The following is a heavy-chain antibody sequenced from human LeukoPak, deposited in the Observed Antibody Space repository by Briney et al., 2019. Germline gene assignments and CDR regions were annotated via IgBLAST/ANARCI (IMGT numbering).Heavy chain of an antibody. J-gene: IGHJ6*03. V-gene: IGHV1-46*01. CDR2: INPSGGST. CDR3: ARSSRVYMDV. D-gene: IGHD5-24*01. Sequence: ASVKVSCKASGYTFTSYYMHWVRQAPGQGLEWMGIINPSGGSTSYAQKFQGRVTMTRDMSTSTVYKELSSLRSEDTAVYYCARSSRVYMDVWGKGTTVTVSS. CDR1: GYTFTSYY.